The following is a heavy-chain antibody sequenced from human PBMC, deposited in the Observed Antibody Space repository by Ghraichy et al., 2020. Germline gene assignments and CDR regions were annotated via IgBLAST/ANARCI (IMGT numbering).Heavy chain of an antibody. D-gene: IGHD6-6*01. CDR1: GGSISSSSYY. J-gene: IGHJ5*02. CDR2: IYYSGST. CDR3: ARTIAARPSFGFDP. V-gene: IGHV4-39*01. Sequence: SETLSLTCTVSGGSISSSSYYWGWIRQPPGKGLEWIGSIYYSGSTYYNPSLKSRVTISVDTSKNQFSLKLSSVTAADTAVYYCARTIAARPSFGFDPWGQGTLVTVSS.